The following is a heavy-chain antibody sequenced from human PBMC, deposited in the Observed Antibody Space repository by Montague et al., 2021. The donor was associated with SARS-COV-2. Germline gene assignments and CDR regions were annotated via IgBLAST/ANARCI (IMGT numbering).Heavy chain of an antibody. CDR3: VRGVDSIGWYPRSNWFDA. Sequence: CAISGDSVSSNSAAWNWIRQSPSRGLEWLGRTYYRSKWYYGYAVSVKSRITINPDTSKNRVSLQLDSVTPEDTAVYYCVRGVDSIGWYPRSNWFDAWGQGTLVIVSS. J-gene: IGHJ5*02. D-gene: IGHD6-19*01. V-gene: IGHV6-1*01. CDR2: TYYRSKWYY. CDR1: GDSVSSNSAA.